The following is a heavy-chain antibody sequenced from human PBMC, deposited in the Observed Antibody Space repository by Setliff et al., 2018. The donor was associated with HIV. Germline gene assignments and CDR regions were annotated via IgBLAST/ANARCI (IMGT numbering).Heavy chain of an antibody. CDR2: INAGNGDT. V-gene: IGHV1-3*01. J-gene: IGHJ4*02. D-gene: IGHD3-22*01. CDR3: FYYCTTGIETRLDF. CDR1: GFIFTNYA. Sequence: ASVKVSCKTSGFIFTNYAVHWVRQAPGQGLEWMGWINAGNGDTRYSQKFQGSVTFTRDTSASTAYMQLTLWLFSMAAADTAFYYCTTGIETRLDFWGQGSQVTVSS.